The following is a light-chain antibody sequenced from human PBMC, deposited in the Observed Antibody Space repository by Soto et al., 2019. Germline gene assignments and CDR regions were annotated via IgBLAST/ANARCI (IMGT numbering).Light chain of an antibody. CDR2: GAS. J-gene: IGKJ1*01. CDR1: QSVGSRW. Sequence: EIVLTQSPGSVSLSPGERATLSGRASQSVGSRWLAWYQQKPGQAPRVLIYGASKRATGIPDRFSGSGSGTDFTLTISSLEPEDFAVYYCQQYESSRTFGHGTKVEMK. CDR3: QQYESSRT. V-gene: IGKV3-20*01.